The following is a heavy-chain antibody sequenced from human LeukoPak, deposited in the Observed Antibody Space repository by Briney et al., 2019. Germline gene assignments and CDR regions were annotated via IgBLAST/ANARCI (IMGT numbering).Heavy chain of an antibody. CDR3: ASLSLYSGYDEDY. Sequence: SVKVSCKASGGTFSSYAISWVRQAPGQGLEWMGGIISIFGTANYAQKFQGRVTITADESTSTAYMELSSLRSQDTAVYYCASLSLYSGYDEDYWGQGTLVTVPS. J-gene: IGHJ4*02. D-gene: IGHD5-12*01. CDR1: GGTFSSYA. V-gene: IGHV1-69*13. CDR2: IISIFGTA.